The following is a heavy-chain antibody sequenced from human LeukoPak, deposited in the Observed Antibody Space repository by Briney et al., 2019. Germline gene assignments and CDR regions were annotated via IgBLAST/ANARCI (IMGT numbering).Heavy chain of an antibody. CDR3: ARDYGTDGFDY. CDR1: GGSFSGYY. D-gene: IGHD3-10*01. CDR2: INHSGST. V-gene: IGHV4-34*01. Sequence: SETLSLTCAVYGGSFSGYYWSWIRQPPGKGLEWIGEINHSGSTNYNPSLKSRVTISVDTSKNQFSLKLSSVTAADTAVYYCARDYGTDGFDYWGQGTLVTVSS. J-gene: IGHJ4*02.